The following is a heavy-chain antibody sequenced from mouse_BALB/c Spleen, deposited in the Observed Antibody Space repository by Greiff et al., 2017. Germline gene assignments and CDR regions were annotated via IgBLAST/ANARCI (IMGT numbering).Heavy chain of an antibody. CDR3: TRGVYYGYDYAMDY. V-gene: IGHV1S81*02. D-gene: IGHD2-2*01. CDR1: GYTFTSYY. CDR2: INPSNGGT. J-gene: IGHJ4*01. Sequence: QVQLQQSGAELVKPGASVKLSCKASGYTFTSYYMYWVKQRPGQGLEWIGEINPSNGGTNFNEKFKSKATLTVDKSSSTAYMQLSSLTSEDSAVYYCTRGVYYGYDYAMDYWGQGTSVTVSS.